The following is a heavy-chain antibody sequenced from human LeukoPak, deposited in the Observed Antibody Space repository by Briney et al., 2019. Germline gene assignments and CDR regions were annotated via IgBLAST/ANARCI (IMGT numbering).Heavy chain of an antibody. CDR3: AKGDGYNTYYFDY. Sequence: GGSLRLSCAASGFTFSSYGMHWVRQAPGKGLEWVAVIWYDGSNKYYADSVKGRFTISRDNSKNTLYLQMNSLRAEDTAVYYCAKGDGYNTYYFDYWGQGTLVTVSS. J-gene: IGHJ4*02. CDR2: IWYDGSNK. D-gene: IGHD5-24*01. V-gene: IGHV3-33*06. CDR1: GFTFSSYG.